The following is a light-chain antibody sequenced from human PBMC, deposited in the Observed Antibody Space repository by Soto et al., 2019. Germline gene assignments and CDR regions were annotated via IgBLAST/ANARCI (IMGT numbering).Light chain of an antibody. CDR3: SSYTSSSTQV. CDR1: SSDVGGYNY. CDR2: EVS. V-gene: IGLV2-14*01. Sequence: QSALTQPASVSGSPVQSITISYTGTSSDVGGYNYVSWYQQHPGKAPKLMIYEVSNRPSGVSNRFSGSKSGNTASLTISGLQAEDEADYYCSSYTSSSTQVFGTGTKVTVL. J-gene: IGLJ1*01.